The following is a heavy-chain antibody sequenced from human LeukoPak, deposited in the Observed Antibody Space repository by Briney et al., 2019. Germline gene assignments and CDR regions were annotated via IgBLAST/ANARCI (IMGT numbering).Heavy chain of an antibody. V-gene: IGHV1-8*01. Sequence: ASVKVSCKASGYTFTSYDINWVRQATGQGLEWMGWMNPNSGNTGYAQKFQGRVTMTRNTSISTAYMDLSRLRSDDTAVYYCAIFDFWSGYFDYWGQGTLVTVSS. D-gene: IGHD3-3*01. J-gene: IGHJ4*02. CDR2: MNPNSGNT. CDR1: GYTFTSYD. CDR3: AIFDFWSGYFDY.